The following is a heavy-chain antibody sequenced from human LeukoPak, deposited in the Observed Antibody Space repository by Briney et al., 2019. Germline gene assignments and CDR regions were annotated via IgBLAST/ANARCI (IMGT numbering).Heavy chain of an antibody. V-gene: IGHV3-53*01. J-gene: IGHJ6*04. CDR1: GFTVSSNY. Sequence: GGSLRLSCTASGFTVSSNYMSWVRQAPGKGLEWVSVIYSGGTTYYADSVKDRFTISRDNSKNTLYLQMNSLRAEDTAVYYCASSSDIYGSGSYFNSLGDVWGKGTTVSISS. CDR2: IYSGGTT. D-gene: IGHD3-10*01. CDR3: ASSSDIYGSGSYFNSLGDV.